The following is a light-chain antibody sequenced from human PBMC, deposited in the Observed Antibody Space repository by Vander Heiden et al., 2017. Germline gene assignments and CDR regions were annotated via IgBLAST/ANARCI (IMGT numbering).Light chain of an antibody. V-gene: IGLV2-14*01. Sequence: QSALTQTASVSGSTGKSITIFCTGTSSDVGGYNYVSWYQQHPGKAPKLIIYEVRNRPSGVSNRFSGSKSGNTASLTISGLQAEDEADYFCSSYTSSTTVLFGGGTKLTVL. CDR1: SSDVGGYNY. J-gene: IGLJ2*01. CDR3: SSYTSSTTVL. CDR2: EVR.